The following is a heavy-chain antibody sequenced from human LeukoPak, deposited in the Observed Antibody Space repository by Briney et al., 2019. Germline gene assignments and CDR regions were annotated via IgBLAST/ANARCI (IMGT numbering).Heavy chain of an antibody. CDR2: TSWNSGSI. V-gene: IGHV3-9*01. CDR1: GFTFDDYA. CDR3: AKDDDYGIFDY. D-gene: IGHD4-17*01. Sequence: GRSLRLSCAASGFTFDDYAMHWVRQAPGKGLEWVSGTSWNSGSIGYADSVKGRFTISRDNAKNSLYLQMNSLRAEDTALYYCAKDDDYGIFDYWGQGTLVTVSS. J-gene: IGHJ4*02.